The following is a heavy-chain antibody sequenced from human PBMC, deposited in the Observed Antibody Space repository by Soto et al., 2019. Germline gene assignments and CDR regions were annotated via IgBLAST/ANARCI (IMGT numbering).Heavy chain of an antibody. V-gene: IGHV1-69*06. CDR2: IIPIFGTA. CDR3: ASLGNLGYCSGGSCRIDY. Sequence: SVKVSCKASGCTFSSYAISWVRQAPGQGLEWMGGIIPIFGTANYAQKFQGRVTITADKSTSTAYMELSSLRSEDTAVYYCASLGNLGYCSGGSCRIDYWGQGTLVTVSS. D-gene: IGHD2-15*01. CDR1: GCTFSSYA. J-gene: IGHJ4*02.